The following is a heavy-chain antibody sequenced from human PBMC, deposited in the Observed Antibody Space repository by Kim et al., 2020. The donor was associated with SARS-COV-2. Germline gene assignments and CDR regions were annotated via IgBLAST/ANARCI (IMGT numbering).Heavy chain of an antibody. CDR1: DGFVRSYF. V-gene: IGHV4-4*08. J-gene: IGHJ4*02. D-gene: IGHD6-19*01. CDR3: ARIAAASGGWYHIDS. CDR2: LYNSANT. Sequence: SETLSLTCTVSDGFVRSYFWTWIRQPPGKGLEWIGYLYNSANTDYNPSLNSRVAMYVDTSRTQFSPTLTSVIAADTAGYYCARIAAASGGWYHIDSWGQG.